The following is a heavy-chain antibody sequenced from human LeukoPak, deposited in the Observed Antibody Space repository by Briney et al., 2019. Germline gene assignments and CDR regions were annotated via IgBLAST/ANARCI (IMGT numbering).Heavy chain of an antibody. V-gene: IGHV3-7*04. J-gene: IGHJ4*02. CDR1: GFTFSRYW. CDR3: ARHQEQRLAPFDH. Sequence: PGGSLRLSCAASGFTFSRYWMSWVRQAPGKGPEWVANIKQDGSEKHSVDSVKGRFTISRDNAKNALYLQMNSLRGEDTAVYYCARHQEQRLAPFDHWGQGTLVTVSS. D-gene: IGHD6-19*01. CDR2: IKQDGSEK.